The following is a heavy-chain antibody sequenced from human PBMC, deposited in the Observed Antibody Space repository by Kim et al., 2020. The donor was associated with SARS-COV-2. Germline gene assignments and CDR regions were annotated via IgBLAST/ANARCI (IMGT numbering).Heavy chain of an antibody. V-gene: IGHV3-9*01. D-gene: IGHD3-10*01. CDR3: AKGNYYYGSGSYYSNWFDP. Sequence: GRFTISRDNAKNSLYLQMNSLRAEDTALYYCAKGNYYYGSGSYYSNWFDPWGQGTLVTVSS. J-gene: IGHJ5*02.